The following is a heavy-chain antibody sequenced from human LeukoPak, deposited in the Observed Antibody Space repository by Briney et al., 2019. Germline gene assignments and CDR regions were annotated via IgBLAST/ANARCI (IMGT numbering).Heavy chain of an antibody. CDR2: IWYDGSNK. CDR1: GFTFSSYG. Sequence: GGSLRLSCAASGFTFSSYGMHWVRQAPGKGLEWVAVIWYDGSNKYYADSVKGRFTISRDNSKNTLYLQMNSLRAEDTAVYYCAKDRLNSGDYDSFDYWGQGTLVTVSS. V-gene: IGHV3-30*02. CDR3: AKDRLNSGDYDSFDY. D-gene: IGHD5-12*01. J-gene: IGHJ4*02.